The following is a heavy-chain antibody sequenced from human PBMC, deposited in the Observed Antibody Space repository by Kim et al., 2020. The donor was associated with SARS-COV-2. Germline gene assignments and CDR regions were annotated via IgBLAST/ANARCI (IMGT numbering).Heavy chain of an antibody. CDR3: ARDQAPYDY. J-gene: IGHJ4*02. Sequence: TGNTNYAQKFQGRVTMTTDTSTTTAYMELRSLRSDDTAVYYCARDQAPYDYWGQGTLVTVSS. V-gene: IGHV1-18*01. CDR2: TGNT.